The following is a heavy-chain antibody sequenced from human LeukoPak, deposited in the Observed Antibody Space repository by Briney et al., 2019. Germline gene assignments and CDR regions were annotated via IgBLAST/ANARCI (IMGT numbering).Heavy chain of an antibody. J-gene: IGHJ4*02. CDR2: IYYSGST. CDR1: GGSISSSSYY. D-gene: IGHD3-22*01. V-gene: IGHV4-39*01. CDR3: ARVTAYDGSGYYKYYFDY. Sequence: PSETLSLTCTASGGSISSSSYYWGWIRQPPGKGLEWIGSIYYSGSTYYIPSLKSRVTISVDTSKNQFSLNLSSVTAADTAVYYCARVTAYDGSGYYKYYFDYWGQGTLVTVSS.